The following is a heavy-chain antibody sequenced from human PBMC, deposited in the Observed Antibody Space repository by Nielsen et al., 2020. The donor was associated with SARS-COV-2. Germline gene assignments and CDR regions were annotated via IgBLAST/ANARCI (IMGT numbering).Heavy chain of an antibody. V-gene: IGHV3-13*04. CDR1: GFTFSSYD. D-gene: IGHD1-7*01. Sequence: GGSLRLSCAAYGFTFSSYDMHWVRQATGKGLEWVSAIGTAGDTYYPGSVKGRFTISRENAKNSFYLQMNSLRAGDTAVYYCARVNWNYGAFDIWGQGTMVTVSS. J-gene: IGHJ3*02. CDR2: IGTAGDT. CDR3: ARVNWNYGAFDI.